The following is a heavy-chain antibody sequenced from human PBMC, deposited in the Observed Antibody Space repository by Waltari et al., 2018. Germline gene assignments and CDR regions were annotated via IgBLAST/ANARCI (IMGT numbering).Heavy chain of an antibody. CDR1: GFTFSSYA. D-gene: IGHD6-13*01. CDR2: IGGSGGGT. J-gene: IGHJ4*02. CDR3: AKDSSSWLGVDLLFDY. V-gene: IGHV3-23*04. Sequence: EVQLVESGGGLVQPGGSLRLSCAASGFTFSSYAMSWVRQAPGEGLEWVAAIGGSGGGTYSADSVKGRFTSSRANSKHRRYLQMNSLRAEDTAVYYCAKDSSSWLGVDLLFDYWGQGTLVTVSS.